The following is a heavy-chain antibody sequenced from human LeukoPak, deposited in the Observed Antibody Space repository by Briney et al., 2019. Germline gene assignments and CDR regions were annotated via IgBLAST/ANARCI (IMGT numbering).Heavy chain of an antibody. CDR3: ARDRDYSNTERGFDY. Sequence: ASVTVSCKTSGYTFTDYYIHWVRQAPGQGLEWMGWINPNSGETNSAQKFQGRVTMTGDTSISTAYMELRRVTSDDTAVYYCARDRDYSNTERGFDYWGQGTLVTDSS. CDR2: INPNSGET. V-gene: IGHV1-2*02. CDR1: GYTFTDYY. D-gene: IGHD4-11*01. J-gene: IGHJ4*02.